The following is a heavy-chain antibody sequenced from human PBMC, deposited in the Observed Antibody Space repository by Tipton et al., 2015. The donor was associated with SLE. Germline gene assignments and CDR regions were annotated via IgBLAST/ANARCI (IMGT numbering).Heavy chain of an antibody. J-gene: IGHJ4*02. CDR2: ISGSGGST. V-gene: IGHV3-23*01. Sequence: SLRLSCAASGFTFSNAWMSWVRQAPGKGLEWVSAISGSGGSTYYADSVKGRFTISRDNSKNTLYLQMNSLRAEDTAVYYCASSRSITMIVVVRWGQGTLVTVSS. D-gene: IGHD3-22*01. CDR1: GFTFSNAW. CDR3: ASSRSITMIVVVR.